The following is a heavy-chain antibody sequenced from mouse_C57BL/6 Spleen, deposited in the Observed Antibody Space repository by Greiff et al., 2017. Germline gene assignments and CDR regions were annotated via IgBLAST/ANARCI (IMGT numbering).Heavy chain of an antibody. CDR1: GYTFTSYW. Sequence: QVQLQQPGAELVMPGASVKLSCKASGYTFTSYWLHWVKQRPGQGLEWIGEIDPSDSYTNYNQKFKGKSTLTVDKSSSTAYMQLSSLTSEDSAVXYCARGLPPYAMDYWGQGTLVTVSS. J-gene: IGHJ4*01. D-gene: IGHD2-2*01. CDR2: IDPSDSYT. CDR3: ARGLPPYAMDY. V-gene: IGHV1-69*01.